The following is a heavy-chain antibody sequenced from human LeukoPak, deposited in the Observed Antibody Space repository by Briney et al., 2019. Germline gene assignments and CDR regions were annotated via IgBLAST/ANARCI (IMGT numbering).Heavy chain of an antibody. CDR2: ISSSSSTI. Sequence: GGSLRLSCAASGFTSSSYSMNWVRQAPGKGLEWVSYISSSSSTIYYADSVKGRFTISRDNAKNSLYLQMNSLRDEDTAVYYCARDQSPLRYFDLYTDYWGQGTLVTVSS. V-gene: IGHV3-48*02. CDR1: GFTSSSYS. D-gene: IGHD3-9*01. CDR3: ARDQSPLRYFDLYTDY. J-gene: IGHJ4*02.